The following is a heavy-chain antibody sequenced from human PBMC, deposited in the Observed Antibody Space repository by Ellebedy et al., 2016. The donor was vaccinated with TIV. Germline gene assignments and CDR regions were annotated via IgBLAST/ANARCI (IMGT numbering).Heavy chain of an antibody. CDR1: GGSFSGYY. V-gene: IGHV4-34*01. J-gene: IGHJ3*02. CDR3: ARGLLGGRYDAFDI. CDR2: INHSGST. Sequence: SETLSLTCAVYGGSFSGYYWSWIRQPPGKGLEWIGEINHSGSTNYNPSLKSRVTISVDTSKNQFSLKLSSVTAADTAVYYCARGLLGGRYDAFDIWGQGTMVTVSS. D-gene: IGHD3-16*01.